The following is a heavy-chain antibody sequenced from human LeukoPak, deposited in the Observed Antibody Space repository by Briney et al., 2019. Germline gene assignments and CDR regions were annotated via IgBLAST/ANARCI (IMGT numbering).Heavy chain of an antibody. J-gene: IGHJ6*02. Sequence: GRSLRLSCAASGFTFSSYAMHWVRQAPGKGLEWVAVISYDGSSKYYADSVKGRFTISRDNSKNTLYLQMNSLRAEDTAVYYCARVMYAATPYYYYYGMDVWGQGTTVTVSS. D-gene: IGHD2-8*01. CDR2: ISYDGSSK. CDR1: GFTFSSYA. CDR3: ARVMYAATPYYYYYGMDV. V-gene: IGHV3-30-3*01.